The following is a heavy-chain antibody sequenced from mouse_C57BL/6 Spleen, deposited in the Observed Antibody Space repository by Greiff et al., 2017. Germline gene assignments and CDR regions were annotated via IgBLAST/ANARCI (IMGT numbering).Heavy chain of an antibody. J-gene: IGHJ2*01. CDR3: AITTVVADY. CDR2: IHPNSGST. V-gene: IGHV1-64*01. D-gene: IGHD1-1*01. CDR1: GYTFTSYW. Sequence: QVQLKQPGAELVKPGASVKLSCKASGYTFTSYWMHWVKQRPGQGLEWIGMIHPNSGSTNYNEKFKSKATLTVDKSSSTAYMQLSSLTSEDYAVYYCAITTVVADYWGQGTTLTVSS.